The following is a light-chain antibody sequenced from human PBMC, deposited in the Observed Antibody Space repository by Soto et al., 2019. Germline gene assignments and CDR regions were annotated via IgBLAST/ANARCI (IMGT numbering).Light chain of an antibody. V-gene: IGLV2-14*01. Sequence: QSALTQPASVSGSPGQSITISCTGTSSDVGNYNYVSWYQQRPGKAPKLVIYDVSSRPSGISNRFSGSKSGNTASLTISGLQADDEADYYCSSYTSTRTLEIFGGGTKVTVL. CDR2: DVS. CDR1: SSDVGNYNY. CDR3: SSYTSTRTLEI. J-gene: IGLJ2*01.